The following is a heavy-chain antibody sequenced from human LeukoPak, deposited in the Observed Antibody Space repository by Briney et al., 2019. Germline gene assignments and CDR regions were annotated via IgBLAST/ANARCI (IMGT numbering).Heavy chain of an antibody. Sequence: GGSLRLSCTASGFTFGDYAMSWFRQAPGKGLEWVGFIRSKAYGGTTEYAASVKGRFTISRDDSKSISYLQMHSLKIEDPAVYYYTPDGLYSIDNWGQGTLVTVSS. CDR1: GFTFGDYA. J-gene: IGHJ4*02. D-gene: IGHD2-15*01. CDR2: IRSKAYGGTT. CDR3: TPDGLYSIDN. V-gene: IGHV3-49*03.